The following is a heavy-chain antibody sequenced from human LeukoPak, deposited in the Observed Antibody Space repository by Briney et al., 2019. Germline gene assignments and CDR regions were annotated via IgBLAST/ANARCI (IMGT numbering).Heavy chain of an antibody. CDR3: ARGVYIAAAQYGY. V-gene: IGHV4-59*01. CDR1: GGSISSFY. Sequence: SQTLSLTCAVSGGSISSFYWSWIRQPPGKGLEWIGYIYDSGSTSYNPSLKSRVTISVDTSKNQFSLKLNSVTAADTAVYYCARGVYIAAAQYGYWGQGTLVTVSS. CDR2: IYDSGST. D-gene: IGHD6-13*01. J-gene: IGHJ4*02.